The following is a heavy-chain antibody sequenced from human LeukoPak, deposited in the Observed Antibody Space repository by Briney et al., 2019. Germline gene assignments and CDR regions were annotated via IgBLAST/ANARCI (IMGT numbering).Heavy chain of an antibody. CDR3: AKSQGSSGIVVVPAAIPNAIDDYFDY. V-gene: IGHV3-30*18. J-gene: IGHJ4*02. CDR2: ISYDGKNK. D-gene: IGHD2-2*02. CDR1: GFNFNTYG. Sequence: GGSLRLSCAASGFNFNTYGAHWVRQAPGKRLDWVAAISYDGKNKYYADSVKGRFTISRDNSNNTLHLQMNSLRVADTAVYYCAKSQGSSGIVVVPAAIPNAIDDYFDYWGQGTLVTVSS.